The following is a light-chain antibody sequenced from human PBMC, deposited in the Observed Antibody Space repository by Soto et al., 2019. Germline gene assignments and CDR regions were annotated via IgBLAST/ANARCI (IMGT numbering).Light chain of an antibody. CDR1: QSVINSY. V-gene: IGKV3-20*01. J-gene: IGKJ3*01. Sequence: EIVLTQSPGTLSLSPGERATLSCRASQSVINSYLAWYQQKPGQAPRLLIYTASIRATGIPDRFSGSGSGTDFTLTSGRLEPEDFAVYYCQQYGSTPVSFGPGTKVDIK. CDR2: TAS. CDR3: QQYGSTPVS.